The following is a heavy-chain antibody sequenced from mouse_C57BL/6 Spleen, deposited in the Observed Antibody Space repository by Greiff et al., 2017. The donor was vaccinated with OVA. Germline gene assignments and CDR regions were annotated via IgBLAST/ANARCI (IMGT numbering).Heavy chain of an antibody. CDR1: GFTFSDYG. Sequence: EVQLVESGGGLVKPGGSLKLSCAASGFTFSDYGMHWVRQAPEKGLEWVAYISSGSSTIYYADTVKGRFTISRDNAKNTLFLQMTSLRSEDTAMYYCARGRGRTGTTYYFDYWGQGTTLTVSS. CDR3: ARGRGRTGTTYYFDY. V-gene: IGHV5-17*01. D-gene: IGHD4-1*01. J-gene: IGHJ2*01. CDR2: ISSGSSTI.